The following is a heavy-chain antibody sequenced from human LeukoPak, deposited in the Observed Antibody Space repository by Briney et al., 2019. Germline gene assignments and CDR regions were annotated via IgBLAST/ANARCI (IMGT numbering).Heavy chain of an antibody. V-gene: IGHV4-34*01. J-gene: IGHJ3*02. CDR3: ARDYGLAVAGTDAFDI. D-gene: IGHD6-19*01. CDR2: INHSGST. Sequence: SETLSLTCAVYGGSFSGYYWSWIRQPPGKGLEWIGEINHSGSTNYNPSLKSRVTISVDTSKNQFSLKLSSVTAADTAVYYCARDYGLAVAGTDAFDIWGQGTMVTVSS. CDR1: GGSFSGYY.